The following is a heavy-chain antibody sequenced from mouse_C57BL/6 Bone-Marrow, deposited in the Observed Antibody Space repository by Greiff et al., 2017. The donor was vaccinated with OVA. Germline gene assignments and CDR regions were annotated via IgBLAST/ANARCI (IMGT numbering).Heavy chain of an antibody. J-gene: IGHJ4*01. V-gene: IGHV1-50*01. CDR3: AREEFITTVVATRMDY. Sequence: QVQLKQPGAELVKPGASVKLSCKASGYTFTSYWMQWVKQRPGQGLEWIGEIDPSDSYTNYNQKFKGKATLTVDTSSSTAYMQLSSLTSEDSAVYYCAREEFITTVVATRMDYWGQGTSVTVSS. D-gene: IGHD1-1*01. CDR2: IDPSDSYT. CDR1: GYTFTSYW.